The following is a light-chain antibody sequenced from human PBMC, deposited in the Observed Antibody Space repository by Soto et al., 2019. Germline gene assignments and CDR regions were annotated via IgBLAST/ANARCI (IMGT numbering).Light chain of an antibody. J-gene: IGKJ2*01. CDR3: QQYNSFVYT. CDR2: KAS. CDR1: QSISSW. V-gene: IGKV1-5*03. Sequence: DIQMTQSPSTLSASVGDRVTITCRASQSISSWLAWYQQKPGKAPKLLISKASNLESGVPSRFTGSGSGTHFTLTISCLQPDDFATYYCQQYNSFVYTFGQGPKLEIK.